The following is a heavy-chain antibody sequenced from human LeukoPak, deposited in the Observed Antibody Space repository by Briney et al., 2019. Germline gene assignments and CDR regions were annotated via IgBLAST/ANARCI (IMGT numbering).Heavy chain of an antibody. CDR3: ARHLKDDYNSDYWYLDL. D-gene: IGHD5-24*01. V-gene: IGHV4-39*01. CDR2: VFYSGKT. J-gene: IGHJ2*01. Sequence: KASETLSLTCTVSGVSITSSRFYWAWIRQSPGKGLEWIGNVFYSGKTYYNPSLRGRVTISVDTSKSQFSLKLTSVAAADTATYYCARHLKDDYNSDYWYLDLWGRGTLITVSS. CDR1: GVSITSSRFY.